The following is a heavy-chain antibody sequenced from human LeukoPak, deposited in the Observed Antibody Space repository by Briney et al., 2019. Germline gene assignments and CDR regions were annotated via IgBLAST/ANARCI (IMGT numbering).Heavy chain of an antibody. Sequence: GGSLRLSCAASGFTFKKYWMNWVRQVPGKGLECLANIKEDGSETYYADSVKGRFTISRDNPKNLLFLQINRLRVGDTAVYYCARETPRRGETRDGYRWGQGTLVTVSS. V-gene: IGHV3-7*01. CDR2: IKEDGSET. D-gene: IGHD5-24*01. CDR1: GFTFKKYW. CDR3: ARETPRRGETRDGYR. J-gene: IGHJ4*02.